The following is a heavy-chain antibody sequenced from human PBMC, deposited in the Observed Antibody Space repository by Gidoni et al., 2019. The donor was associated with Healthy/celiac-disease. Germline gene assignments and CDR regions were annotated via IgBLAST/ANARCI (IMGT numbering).Heavy chain of an antibody. Sequence: QVQLVESGGGVVQPGRSLRLSCAASGFTFRSYAMHWVRQAPGKGLEWVAVISYDGSNKYYADSVKGRFTISRDNSKNTLYLQMNSLRAEDTAVYYCARSIGGTKAVDAFDIWGQGTMVTVSS. V-gene: IGHV3-30-3*01. D-gene: IGHD1-1*01. CDR1: GFTFRSYA. CDR3: ARSIGGTKAVDAFDI. J-gene: IGHJ3*02. CDR2: ISYDGSNK.